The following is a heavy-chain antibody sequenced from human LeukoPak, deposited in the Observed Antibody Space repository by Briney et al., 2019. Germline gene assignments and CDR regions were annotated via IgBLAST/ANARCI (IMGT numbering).Heavy chain of an antibody. CDR1: GFTFTSSA. J-gene: IGHJ4*02. CDR3: AATLRGYSGYKTLDY. Sequence: SVKVSCKASGFTFTSSAMQWVRQARGQRLEWIGWTVVGSGNTNYAQKFQERVTITRDMSTSTAYMELSSLRSEDTAVYYCAATLRGYSGYKTLDYWGQGTLVTVSS. V-gene: IGHV1-58*02. CDR2: TVVGSGNT. D-gene: IGHD5-12*01.